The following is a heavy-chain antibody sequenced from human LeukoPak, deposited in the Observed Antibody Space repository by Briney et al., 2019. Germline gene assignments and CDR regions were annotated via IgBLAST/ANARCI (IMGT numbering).Heavy chain of an antibody. Sequence: SETLSLTCTVSGGSISSYYWSWIRQPPGKGLELIGYIYYSGNTNYNPSLKSRVTISIDTSKKQFSLKLTSVTAADTAVYYCAREQISMTRGFDNWGQGTLVTVSS. CDR3: AREQISMTRGFDN. D-gene: IGHD3-10*01. J-gene: IGHJ4*02. CDR2: IYYSGNT. V-gene: IGHV4-59*01. CDR1: GGSISSYY.